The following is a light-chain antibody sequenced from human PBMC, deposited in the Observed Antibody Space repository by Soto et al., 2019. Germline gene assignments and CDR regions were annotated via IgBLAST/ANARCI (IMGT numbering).Light chain of an antibody. V-gene: IGLV2-23*02. CDR3: CSYAGSSTYV. CDR2: EFS. J-gene: IGLJ1*01. CDR1: SSDVGSYNL. Sequence: QSALTQPASVSGSPGQSITISCTGTSSDVGSYNLVSWYQQHPGKAPKLMIYEFSKRPSGVSNRFSRSKSGNTASLTISGLQAVDEADYYCCSYAGSSTYVFGTGTKLTVL.